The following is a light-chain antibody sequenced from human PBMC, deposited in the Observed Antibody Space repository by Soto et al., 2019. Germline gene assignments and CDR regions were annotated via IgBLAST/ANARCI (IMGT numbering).Light chain of an antibody. Sequence: EIQMTQSPSCLSASLGDRVTVTCRASQKIHNFVSWYQQKPGQAPKLLSFLASTLESGVPSRFGGSGSGTDFTLTISSLQPEDFATYYCQQTFSNPRTFGGGTKVDIK. CDR1: QKIHNF. V-gene: IGKV1-39*01. CDR2: LAS. J-gene: IGKJ4*01. CDR3: QQTFSNPRT.